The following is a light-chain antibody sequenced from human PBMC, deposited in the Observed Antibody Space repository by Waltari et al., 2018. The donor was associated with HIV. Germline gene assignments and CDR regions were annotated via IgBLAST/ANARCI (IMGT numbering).Light chain of an antibody. CDR2: DAS. CDR1: QGISNY. CDR3: QKYEDPSLT. J-gene: IGKJ4*01. V-gene: IGKV1-33*01. Sequence: DIQMTQSPSSLSASVGDRVTITCQASQGISNYLNWYQQKPGKAPKLLIYDASLLYTGVPSRFSGSGSGTYFTLTISRLQPEDIATYYCQKYEDPSLTFGGGTKVQI.